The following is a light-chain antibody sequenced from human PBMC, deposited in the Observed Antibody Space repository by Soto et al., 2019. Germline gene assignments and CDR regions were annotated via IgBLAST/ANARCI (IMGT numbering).Light chain of an antibody. CDR2: DDR. CDR3: QVWDSDSDHWV. Sequence: SYELTQAPSVSVAPGQRARITCAGNKLADKSVHWYQQKPGQAPGLVVYDDRDRPSGVPERFSGTNSDNVAALTIFRVEAGDEADYFCQVWDSDSDHWVFGGGIKVTVL. J-gene: IGLJ3*02. V-gene: IGLV3-21*02. CDR1: KLADKS.